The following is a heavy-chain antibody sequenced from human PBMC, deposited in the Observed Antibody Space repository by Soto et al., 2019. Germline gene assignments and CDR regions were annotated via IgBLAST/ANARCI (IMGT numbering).Heavy chain of an antibody. D-gene: IGHD6-19*01. CDR2: IKDDGGDE. V-gene: IGHV3-7*05. Sequence: EVQLVESGGGLVQPGGSLRLSCAASEFTFSPYWMSWVRQAPGKGLEWVAIIKDDGGDEHYLEAVRGRFTISRDNAKKSLYLAMISLRVEDTAMYYCAGGSGWISDSWGQGTLVTVSS. CDR1: EFTFSPYW. CDR3: AGGSGWISDS. J-gene: IGHJ4*02.